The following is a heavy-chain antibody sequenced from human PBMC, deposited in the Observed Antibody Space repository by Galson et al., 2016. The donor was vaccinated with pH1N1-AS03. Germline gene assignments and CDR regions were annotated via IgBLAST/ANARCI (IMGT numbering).Heavy chain of an antibody. V-gene: IGHV1-46*01. CDR2: INPSDGNT. CDR1: GYTFTSYY. Sequence: GYTFTSYYIHWVRQAPGQGREWMGIINPSDGNTNYAQRFQGRVTMTRDTSTSTVYMELSSLRSDDTAVYYCARLSAGLTGYYYAMDVWGQGTTVTVS. J-gene: IGHJ6*02. D-gene: IGHD4/OR15-4a*01. CDR3: ARLSAGLTGYYYAMDV.